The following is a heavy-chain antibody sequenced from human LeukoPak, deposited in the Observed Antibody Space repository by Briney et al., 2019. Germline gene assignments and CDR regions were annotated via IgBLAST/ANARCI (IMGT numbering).Heavy chain of an antibody. Sequence: SETLSLTCTVSGGSISSYYWSWIRQPPGKGLEWIGYIYYSGSTNYNPSLKSRVTISVDTSKNQFSLKLSSVTAADTAVYYCAREALQGIGEGWYFDLWGRGTLVTVSS. CDR3: AREALQGIGEGWYFDL. J-gene: IGHJ2*01. V-gene: IGHV4-59*01. D-gene: IGHD3-10*01. CDR2: IYYSGST. CDR1: GGSISSYY.